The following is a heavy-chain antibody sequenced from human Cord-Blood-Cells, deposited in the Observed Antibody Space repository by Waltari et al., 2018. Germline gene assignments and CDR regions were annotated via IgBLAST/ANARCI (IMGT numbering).Heavy chain of an antibody. CDR2: IYYSGST. CDR3: ARSDQYGSGSYCYFDY. Sequence: QLQLQESGPGLVKPSETLSLTRTVSGCSISSSRYYWGWICQPPGKGLEWIGSIYYSGSTYYNPSLKSRVTISVDTSKNQFSLKLSSVTAADTAVYYCARSDQYGSGSYCYFDYWGQGTLVTVSS. CDR1: GCSISSSRYY. D-gene: IGHD3-10*01. J-gene: IGHJ4*02. V-gene: IGHV4-39*01.